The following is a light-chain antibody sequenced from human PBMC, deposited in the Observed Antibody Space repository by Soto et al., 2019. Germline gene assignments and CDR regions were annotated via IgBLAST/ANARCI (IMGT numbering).Light chain of an antibody. CDR2: DSS. J-gene: IGKJ2*01. CDR1: HSVRKW. V-gene: IGKV1-5*01. Sequence: DIQMTQSPSTLFASVGDRVTITCRASHSVRKWLAWYQQKPGRAPQLLIYDSSTLEPGVPSRFRGSGSGTDFTLTISSLQPDDFATYYCQQYDTLSHTFGQGTKVDIK. CDR3: QQYDTLSHT.